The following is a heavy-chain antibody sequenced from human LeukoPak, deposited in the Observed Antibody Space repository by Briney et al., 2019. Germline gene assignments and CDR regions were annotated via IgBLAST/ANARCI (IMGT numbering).Heavy chain of an antibody. CDR1: GFTFSSYW. CDR2: IKQDGSEK. D-gene: IGHD4-23*01. CDR3: ARDESRWQPGAPFDY. J-gene: IGHJ4*02. Sequence: GGSLRLSCAASGFTFSSYWMSWVRQAPGKGLEWVANIKQDGSEKYYVDSVKGRFTISRDNAKNSQYLQMNSLRAEDTAVYYCARDESRWQPGAPFDYWGQGTLVTVSS. V-gene: IGHV3-7*01.